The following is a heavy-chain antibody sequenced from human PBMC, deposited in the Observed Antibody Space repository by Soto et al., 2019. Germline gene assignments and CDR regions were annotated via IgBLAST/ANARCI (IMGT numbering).Heavy chain of an antibody. D-gene: IGHD3-9*01. Sequence: GGSLRLSCAASGFTFSSYAMHWVRQAPGKGLEYVSAISSNGGSTYYANSVKGRFTISRDNSKNTLYLQMGSLRAEDMAVYYCARGPVLRYFDWLWSFDYWGQGTLVTVSS. CDR1: GFTFSSYA. V-gene: IGHV3-64*01. CDR2: ISSNGGST. CDR3: ARGPVLRYFDWLWSFDY. J-gene: IGHJ4*02.